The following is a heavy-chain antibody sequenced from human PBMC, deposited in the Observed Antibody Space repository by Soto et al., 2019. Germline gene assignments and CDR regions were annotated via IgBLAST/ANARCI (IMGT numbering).Heavy chain of an antibody. CDR3: ARDLWGYCGPDSYPLDV. V-gene: IGHV4-59*01. Sequence: SETLYLTCTVSGGSTKEYNWSGFRKPPGKGLEWIGYMYQTGSTVYNPSFKSRVTISVDTSKNQFSLKLNSVTAADTAVYYCARDLWGYCGPDSYPLDVWGQGTTVTVS. J-gene: IGHJ6*02. CDR2: MYQTGST. CDR1: GGSTKEYN. D-gene: IGHD2-21*02.